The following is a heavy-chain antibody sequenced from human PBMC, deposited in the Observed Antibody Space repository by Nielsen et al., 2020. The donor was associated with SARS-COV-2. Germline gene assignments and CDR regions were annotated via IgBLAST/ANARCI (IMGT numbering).Heavy chain of an antibody. CDR3: ARSTRIRSMIVVVILTRYYFDY. J-gene: IGHJ4*02. CDR2: FDPEDGET. CDR1: GYTLTELS. Sequence: ASVKVSCKVSGYTLTELSMHWVRQAPGKGLEWMGGFDPEDGETIYAQKFQGRVTMTEDTSTDTAYMELSSLRSEDTAVYYCARSTRIRSMIVVVILTRYYFDYWGQGTLVTVSS. D-gene: IGHD3-22*01. V-gene: IGHV1-24*01.